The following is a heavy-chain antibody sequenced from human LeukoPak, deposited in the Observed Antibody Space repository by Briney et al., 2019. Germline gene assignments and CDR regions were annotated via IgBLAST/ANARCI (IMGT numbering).Heavy chain of an antibody. CDR3: ARHGANGHSFGAYFDY. J-gene: IGHJ4*02. D-gene: IGHD5-18*01. CDR1: GGSISSYY. CDR2: ICSSGST. V-gene: IGHV4-59*08. Sequence: PSETLFLTCAVSGGSISSYYWSWNRQPPGKGLEWIGSICSSGSTNYSPSLKSRVIISVDTSKSQFSLKVSSVTAADTAMYYCARHGANGHSFGAYFDYWGRGTLVTVSS.